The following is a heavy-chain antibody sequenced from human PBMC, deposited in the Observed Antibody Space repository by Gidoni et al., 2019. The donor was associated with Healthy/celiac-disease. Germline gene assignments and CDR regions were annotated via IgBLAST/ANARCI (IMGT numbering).Heavy chain of an antibody. CDR1: GYSFTSYW. CDR3: ARLVSVPAAIDYYYGMDV. V-gene: IGHV5-51*01. D-gene: IGHD2-2*01. J-gene: IGHJ6*02. Sequence: EVQLVQSGAEVKKPGESLKISCKGSGYSFTSYWIGCVRQMPGKGLEWMGITYPGDSDTRYSPSFQGQVTISADKSISTAYLQWSSLKASDTAMYYCARLVSVPAAIDYYYGMDVWGQGTTVTVSS. CDR2: TYPGDSDT.